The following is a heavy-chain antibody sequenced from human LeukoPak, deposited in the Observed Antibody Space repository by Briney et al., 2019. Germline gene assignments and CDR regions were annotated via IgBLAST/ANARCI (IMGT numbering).Heavy chain of an antibody. J-gene: IGHJ3*02. CDR3: ARGRTSDTVAGTLTDAFDI. CDR2: ISSSSSYI. CDR1: GFTFSSYS. Sequence: PGGSLRLSCAASGFTFSSYSMNWVRQAPGKGLEWVSSISSSSSYIYYADSEKGRFTISRDNAKNSLYLQMNSLRAEDTAVYYCARGRTSDTVAGTLTDAFDIWGQGTMVTVSS. V-gene: IGHV3-21*01. D-gene: IGHD6-19*01.